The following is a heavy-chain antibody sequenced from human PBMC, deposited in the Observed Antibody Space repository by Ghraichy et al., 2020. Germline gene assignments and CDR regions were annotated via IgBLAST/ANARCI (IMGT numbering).Heavy chain of an antibody. CDR2: IWYDGSNK. CDR3: ARGGGRFWDDAFDI. D-gene: IGHD3-10*01. J-gene: IGHJ3*02. V-gene: IGHV3-33*01. CDR1: GFTFSSYG. Sequence: GGSLRLSCAASGFTFSSYGMHWVRQAPGKGLEWVAVIWYDGSNKYYADSVKGRFTISRDNSKNTLYLQMNSLRAEDTAVYYCARGGGRFWDDAFDIWGQGTMVTVSS.